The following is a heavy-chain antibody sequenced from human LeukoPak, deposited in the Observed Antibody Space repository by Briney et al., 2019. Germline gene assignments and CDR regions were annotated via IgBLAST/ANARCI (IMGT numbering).Heavy chain of an antibody. CDR1: GYTFTGYY. D-gene: IGHD6-19*01. CDR3: ARKKAVAAFVWTLMDAFDI. Sequence: AASVKVSCKASGYTFTGYYMHWVRQAPGQGLEWMGWINPNSGGTNYAQKFQGRVTMTRDTSISTAYMELSRLRSDDTAVYYCARKKAVAAFVWTLMDAFDIWGQGTMVTVSS. J-gene: IGHJ3*02. V-gene: IGHV1-2*02. CDR2: INPNSGGT.